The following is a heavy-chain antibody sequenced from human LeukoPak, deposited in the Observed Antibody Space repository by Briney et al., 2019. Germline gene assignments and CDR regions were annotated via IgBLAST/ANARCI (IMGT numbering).Heavy chain of an antibody. Sequence: PGGSLRLSCAASGFTVSSNYMSWVRQAPGKGLEWVSVIYSGGSTYYADFVKGRFTISRDNSKNTLYLQMNSLRAEDTALYYCTKDRFDNSGYWGVFDSWGQGTPVTVSS. D-gene: IGHD3-22*01. CDR1: GFTVSSNY. J-gene: IGHJ4*02. CDR3: TKDRFDNSGYWGVFDS. CDR2: IYSGGST. V-gene: IGHV3-66*01.